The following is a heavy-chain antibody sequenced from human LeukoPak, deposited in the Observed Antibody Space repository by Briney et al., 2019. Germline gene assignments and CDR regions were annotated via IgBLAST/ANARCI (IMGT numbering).Heavy chain of an antibody. V-gene: IGHV3-74*01. D-gene: IGHD1-14*01. Sequence: GGSLRLSCAASGFPFNGFWMHWVRQAPEKGLVWVSDMNEYSTTIRYADSVKGRFTISRDNAKSILYLQMNNLRAEDTAMYFCARGGVNPVDHWGQGTLVTVSS. CDR2: MNEYSTTI. CDR1: GFPFNGFW. CDR3: ARGGVNPVDH. J-gene: IGHJ4*02.